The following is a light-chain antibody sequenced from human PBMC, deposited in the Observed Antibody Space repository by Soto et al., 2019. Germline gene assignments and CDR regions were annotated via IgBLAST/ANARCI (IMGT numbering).Light chain of an antibody. V-gene: IGKV1-5*03. Sequence: DIHMTQSPSSVSASVGDIVTITCRASQTISSWLAWYKQKPGKAPKILIYKESTLKSGVPSRLSGSGSGTELNLTISRLQPDDFATYYCQNYNSYSEACGQGTKVDIK. CDR3: QNYNSYSEA. J-gene: IGKJ1*01. CDR1: QTISSW. CDR2: KES.